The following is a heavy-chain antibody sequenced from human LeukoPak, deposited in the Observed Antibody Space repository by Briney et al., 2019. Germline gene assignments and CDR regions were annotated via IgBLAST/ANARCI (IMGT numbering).Heavy chain of an antibody. V-gene: IGHV3-30-3*01. CDR2: ISYDGSNK. D-gene: IGHD5-12*01. Sequence: GRSLRLSCAASGFTFSSYAMHWVRQAPGKGLEWVAVISYDGSNKYYADSVKGRFTISRDNSKNTLYLQMNSLRAEDTAVYYCARGNIGGDYWGQGTLVTVSS. CDR3: ARGNIGGDY. J-gene: IGHJ4*02. CDR1: GFTFSSYA.